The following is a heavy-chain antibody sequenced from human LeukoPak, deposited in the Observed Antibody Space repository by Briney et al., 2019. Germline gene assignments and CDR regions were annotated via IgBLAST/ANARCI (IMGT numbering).Heavy chain of an antibody. CDR1: GGTFSSYA. CDR3: ARDDRDGYNSWWHAFEI. V-gene: IGHV1-69*05. Sequence: SVKVSCKASGGTFSSYAISWLRQAPGQGLEWMGRIIPIFGTANYAQKFQGRVTITTDESTSTAYMELSSLRSEDTAVYYCARDDRDGYNSWWHAFEIWGHRTTVTVSS. J-gene: IGHJ3*02. D-gene: IGHD5-24*01. CDR2: IIPIFGTA.